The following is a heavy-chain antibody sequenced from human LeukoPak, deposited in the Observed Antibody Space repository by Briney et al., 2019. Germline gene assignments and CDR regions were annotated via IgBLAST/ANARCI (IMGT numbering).Heavy chain of an antibody. V-gene: IGHV3-7*03. J-gene: IGHJ4*02. CDR1: GFTFSSYW. Sequence: GGSLRLSCAASGFTFSSYWMSWVRQAPGKGLEWVANIKQDGSEKYYVDSVKGRFTISRDNAKNSLYLQMNSLRAEDTAVYYCARGKKYSSSSAFGYWGRGTLVTVSS. CDR3: ARGKKYSSSSAFGY. CDR2: IKQDGSEK. D-gene: IGHD6-6*01.